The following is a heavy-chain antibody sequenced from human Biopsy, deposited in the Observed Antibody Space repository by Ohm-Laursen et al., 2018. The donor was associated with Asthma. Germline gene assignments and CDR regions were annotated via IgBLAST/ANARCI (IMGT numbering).Heavy chain of an antibody. V-gene: IGHV1-18*01. Sequence: ASVKVSCKTSGYTFNSAGITWVRQAPGQGLEWMGWISVYNGNTKVAQKLQDRVTTITGTSTSTAYMELRSLRSDDTAVYFCARAVDYSHYYGIDVWGQGTTVTVS. CDR2: ISVYNGNT. J-gene: IGHJ6*02. D-gene: IGHD3-10*01. CDR1: GYTFNSAG. CDR3: ARAVDYSHYYGIDV.